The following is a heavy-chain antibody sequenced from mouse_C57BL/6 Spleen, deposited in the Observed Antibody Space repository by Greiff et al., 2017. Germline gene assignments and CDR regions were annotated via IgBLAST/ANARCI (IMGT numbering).Heavy chain of an antibody. D-gene: IGHD1-1*02. CDR3: AQRDYGGSYGALDY. V-gene: IGHV8-8*01. CDR1: GFSLSTFGMG. J-gene: IGHJ4*01. CDR2: IWGDDDK. Sequence: QVTLKVSGPGILQPSQTLSLTCSFSGFSLSTFGMGVVCLRPPSGQGLVGLGHIWGDDDKYFNPARKRRLTISKDTSKNQVILKIANVDTADTATYYCAQRDYGGSYGALDYWGQGTSVTVSS.